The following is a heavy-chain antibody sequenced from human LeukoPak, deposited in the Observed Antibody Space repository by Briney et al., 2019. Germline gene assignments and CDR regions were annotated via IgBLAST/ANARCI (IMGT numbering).Heavy chain of an antibody. V-gene: IGHV3-48*03. CDR1: GFTFSSYE. Sequence: GGSLRLSCAASGFTFSSYEMNWVRQAPGKGLEWVSYIASSGSTIYYADSVKGRFTISRDNAKNSLYLQFNSLRAEDTAVYYCARVAKSYGDSYFDYWGQGTLVTVSS. J-gene: IGHJ4*02. D-gene: IGHD4-17*01. CDR3: ARVAKSYGDSYFDY. CDR2: IASSGSTI.